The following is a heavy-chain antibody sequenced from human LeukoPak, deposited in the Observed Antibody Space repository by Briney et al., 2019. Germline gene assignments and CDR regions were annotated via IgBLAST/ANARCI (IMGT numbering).Heavy chain of an antibody. CDR1: GFPISSYW. V-gene: IGHV3-7*01. CDR2: IKHDSSET. Sequence: PGGSLRLYCAASGFPISSYWMSWVRQVPGKGLESVAHIKHDSSETYYVDTVRGRFIISRDNAKNSLYLQMNSLRVEDTAVYHCARGPTDFDASDIWGHGTLVTVSS. J-gene: IGHJ3*02. CDR3: ARGPTDFDASDI.